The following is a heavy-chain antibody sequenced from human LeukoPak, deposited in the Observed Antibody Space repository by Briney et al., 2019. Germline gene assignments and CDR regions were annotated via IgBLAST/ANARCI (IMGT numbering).Heavy chain of an antibody. CDR1: GGSISSSSYY. D-gene: IGHD1-1*01. Sequence: SETLSLTCTVSGGSISSSSYYWGWIRQPPGKGLEWIGSIYYSGSTYYNPSLKSRVTISVDTSKNQFSLKLSSVTAADTAVYYCARDLYGNGGDYWGQGTLVTVSS. V-gene: IGHV4-39*02. CDR2: IYYSGST. J-gene: IGHJ4*02. CDR3: ARDLYGNGGDY.